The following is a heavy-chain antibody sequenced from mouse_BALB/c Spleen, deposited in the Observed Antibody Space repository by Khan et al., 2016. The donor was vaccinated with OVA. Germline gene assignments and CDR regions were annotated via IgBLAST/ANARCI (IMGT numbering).Heavy chain of an antibody. CDR1: GYTFTSYW. CDR2: IDPYDMET. Sequence: QIQLVQSGTELVRPGTSVKLSCKASGYTFTSYWMNWIKQRPEKGLEWIGRIDPYDMETHYNQKLKEKATLTVDKSSNTAYMQLTSLTSEDSAVYYFARNPFDYWGQGTPVTVSA. CDR3: ARNPFDY. J-gene: IGHJ3*01. V-gene: IGHV1-52*01.